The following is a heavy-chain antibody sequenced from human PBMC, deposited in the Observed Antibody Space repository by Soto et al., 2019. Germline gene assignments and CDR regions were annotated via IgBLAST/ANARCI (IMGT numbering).Heavy chain of an antibody. CDR2: IYYSGST. J-gene: IGHJ4*02. V-gene: IGHV4-39*01. CDR3: ARHVLGTYDYVLGGLNY. Sequence: SETLSLTCTVSGGSISSSSYYWGWIRQPPGKGLEWIGSIYYSGSTYYNPSLKSRVTISVDTSKNQFSLKLSSVTAANTAVYYCARHVLGTYDYVLGGLNYWGQGTLVTVSS. CDR1: GGSISSSSYY. D-gene: IGHD3-16*01.